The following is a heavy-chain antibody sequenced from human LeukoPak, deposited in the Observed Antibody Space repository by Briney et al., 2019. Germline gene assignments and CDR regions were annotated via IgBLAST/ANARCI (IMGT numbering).Heavy chain of an antibody. D-gene: IGHD3-3*01. CDR3: ARDAGGDFWSGYYGNAFDI. J-gene: IGHJ3*02. V-gene: IGHV1-2*02. Sequence: GASVKVPCKASGYTFTAFYIHWVRQAPGQGLEWMGWINPNSGGTNYAQKFQGRVTMTRDTSISTAYMELSRLKSDDTAVYYCARDAGGDFWSGYYGNAFDIWGQGTMVTVSS. CDR1: GYTFTAFY. CDR2: INPNSGGT.